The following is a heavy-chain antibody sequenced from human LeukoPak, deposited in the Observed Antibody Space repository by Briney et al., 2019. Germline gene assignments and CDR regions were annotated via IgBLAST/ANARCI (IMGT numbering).Heavy chain of an antibody. CDR3: ATGGVRYFAWLFPRNYYYGMDV. Sequence: ASVKVSCEASGDTFTSEEINGVRQATRDGREWMGGGNANRGDTGYAQKSQGTVTMTRNTSISTAYMELRSLRSEDTAVYYCATGGVRYFAWLFPRNYYYGMDVWGQRTTVTVSS. D-gene: IGHD3-9*01. V-gene: IGHV1-8*01. J-gene: IGHJ6*02. CDR2: GNANRGDT. CDR1: GDTFTSEE.